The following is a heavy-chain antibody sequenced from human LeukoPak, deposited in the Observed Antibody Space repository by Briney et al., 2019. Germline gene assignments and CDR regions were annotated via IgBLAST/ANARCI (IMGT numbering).Heavy chain of an antibody. CDR1: GFTLSNDW. D-gene: IGHD2/OR15-2a*01. J-gene: IGHJ2*01. CDR2: IKRDGSEK. Sequence: GGSLRLSCAASGFTLSNDWMSWVRQAPGKGLEWVANIKRDGSEKYYVASVKGRFTISRDNAKNSLYLQMDSLRAEDTAVYYCARLLFPAALSSWYFDLWGRGTLVTVSS. V-gene: IGHV3-7*01. CDR3: ARLLFPAALSSWYFDL.